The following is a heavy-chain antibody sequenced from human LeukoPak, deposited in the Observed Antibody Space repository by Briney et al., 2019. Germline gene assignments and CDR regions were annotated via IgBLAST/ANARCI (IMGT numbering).Heavy chain of an antibody. CDR2: IRYDGSNK. D-gene: IGHD1-26*01. CDR1: GFTLSNYW. V-gene: IGHV3-30*02. Sequence: PGGSLRLSYAVSGFTLSNYWMHWVRQAPGKGLEWVAFIRYDGSNKYYADSVKGRFTISRDNSKNTLYLQMNSLRAEDTAVYYCAKTSVLMWEYYMDVWGKGTTVTISS. J-gene: IGHJ6*03. CDR3: AKTSVLMWEYYMDV.